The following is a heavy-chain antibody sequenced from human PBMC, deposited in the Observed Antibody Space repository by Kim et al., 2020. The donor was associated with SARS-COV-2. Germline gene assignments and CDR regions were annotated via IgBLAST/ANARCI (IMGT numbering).Heavy chain of an antibody. D-gene: IGHD3-22*01. CDR1: GGTFSSYA. CDR3: ARGDDSSGYYHPYYYYYGMDV. Sequence: SVKVSCKASGGTFSSYAISWVRQAPGQGLEWMGGIIPIFGTANYAQKFQGRVTITADESTSTAYMELSSLRSEDTAVYYCARGDDSSGYYHPYYYYYGMDVWGQGTTVTVSS. CDR2: IIPIFGTA. J-gene: IGHJ6*02. V-gene: IGHV1-69*13.